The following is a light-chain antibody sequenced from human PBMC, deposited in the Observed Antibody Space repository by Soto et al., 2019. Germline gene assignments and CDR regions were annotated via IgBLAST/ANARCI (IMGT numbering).Light chain of an antibody. J-gene: IGKJ1*01. Sequence: EIVLTQSPATLSLSPGERATLSCRASQSVSTYLAWYQQKPGQAPRLLIYDVSKRATGIPARFSGSGSGTDFTLTIGSLAPEDFAVYYCQQRGNWPWTFGQGTKVEIK. CDR1: QSVSTY. CDR3: QQRGNWPWT. CDR2: DVS. V-gene: IGKV3-11*01.